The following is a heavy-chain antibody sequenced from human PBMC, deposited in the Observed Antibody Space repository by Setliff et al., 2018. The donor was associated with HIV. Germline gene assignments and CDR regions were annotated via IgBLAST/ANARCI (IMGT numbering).Heavy chain of an antibody. V-gene: IGHV3-30-3*01. CDR1: GFTFSSYA. Sequence: PGGSLRLSCAASGFTFSSYAMHWVRQAPGKGLEWVAVISYDGSNEYYADSVKGRFTISRDNSQNTLYLQMNSLRAEDTALYYRARIRGFCSGGSCYPNYYYAMDVWGQGTTVTVSS. CDR2: ISYDGSNE. J-gene: IGHJ6*02. CDR3: ARIRGFCSGGSCYPNYYYAMDV. D-gene: IGHD2-15*01.